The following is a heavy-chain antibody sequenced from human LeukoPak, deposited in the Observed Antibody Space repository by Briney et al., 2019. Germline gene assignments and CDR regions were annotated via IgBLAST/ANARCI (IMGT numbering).Heavy chain of an antibody. D-gene: IGHD6-19*01. Sequence: GGSLRLSCAASGFTVSSNYMSWVRQAPGKGLEWVSAIGTAGDTYYPGSVKGRFTISRENAKNSLYLQMNSLRAGDTAVYYCARGWAGTGADYWGQGTLVTVSS. V-gene: IGHV3-13*01. CDR3: ARGWAGTGADY. CDR1: GFTVSSNY. J-gene: IGHJ4*02. CDR2: IGTAGDT.